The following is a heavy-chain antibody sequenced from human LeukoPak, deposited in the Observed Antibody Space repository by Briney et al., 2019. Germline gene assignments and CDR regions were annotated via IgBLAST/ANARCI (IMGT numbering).Heavy chain of an antibody. CDR1: GFTVSSNY. D-gene: IGHD3-10*01. Sequence: GGSLRLSCAASGFTVSSNYMSWVRQAPGKGLEWVSLIYSGGTTHYADSVKGRFTISRDKSKNTLYQEINSLSAEDPAVYYCARDTSGIGMDVWGQGPTVTVSS. J-gene: IGHJ6*02. CDR3: ARDTSGIGMDV. CDR2: IYSGGTT. V-gene: IGHV3-53*01.